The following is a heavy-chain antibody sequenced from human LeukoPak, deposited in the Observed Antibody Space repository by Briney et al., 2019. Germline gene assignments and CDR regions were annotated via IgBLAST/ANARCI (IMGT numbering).Heavy chain of an antibody. J-gene: IGHJ5*02. CDR2: INPNSGGT. D-gene: IGHD3-22*01. Sequence: ASVKVSCKASGYTFIGYYIHWVRQAPGQGLEWMGWINPNSGGTNYAQKFQGRVTMTRDTSISTAYMELSRLRSDDTAVYYCARGQTRDYYDSSEDWFDPWGQGTLVTVSS. CDR1: GYTFIGYY. CDR3: ARGQTRDYYDSSEDWFDP. V-gene: IGHV1-2*02.